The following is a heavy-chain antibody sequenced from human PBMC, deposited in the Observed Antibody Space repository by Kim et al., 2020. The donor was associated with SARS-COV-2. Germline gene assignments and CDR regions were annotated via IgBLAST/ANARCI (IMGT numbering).Heavy chain of an antibody. Sequence: SVKVSCKASGGTFSSYAISWVRQAPGQGLEWMGGIIPIFGTANYAQKFQGRVTITADESTSTAYMELSSLRSEDTAVYYCASPGRYSGYGMDVWGQGTTVTVSS. D-gene: IGHD3-10*01. CDR2: IIPIFGTA. CDR3: ASPGRYSGYGMDV. V-gene: IGHV1-69*13. CDR1: GGTFSSYA. J-gene: IGHJ6*02.